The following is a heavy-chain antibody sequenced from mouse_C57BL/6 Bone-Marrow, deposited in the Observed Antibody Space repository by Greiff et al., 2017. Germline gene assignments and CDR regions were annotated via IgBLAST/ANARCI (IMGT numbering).Heavy chain of an antibody. CDR3: AGYDGFDY. CDR2: INPSTGGT. CDR1: GYSFTGYY. Sequence: EVQLQQSGPELVKPGASVKISCKASGYSFTGYYMNWVKQSPEKSLEWIGEINPSTGGTTYNQKFKAKATLTVDKSSSTAYMQLKGLASEDSAVYYCAGYDGFDYWGKGTTLTVSS. D-gene: IGHD1-1*02. V-gene: IGHV1-42*01. J-gene: IGHJ2*01.